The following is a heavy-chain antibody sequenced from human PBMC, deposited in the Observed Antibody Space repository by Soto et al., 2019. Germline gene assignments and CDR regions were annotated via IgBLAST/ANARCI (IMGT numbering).Heavy chain of an antibody. CDR3: AKQIYGGNS. CDR1: GFTFSASA. J-gene: IGHJ4*02. CDR2: IRSKANNYAT. D-gene: IGHD2-21*02. Sequence: GGSLRLSCATPGFTFSASAMHWVRQVSGKGLEWIARIRSKANNYATTYAPSVKGRFTISRDDSENTVYLQMNSLKTEDTAIYYCAKQIYGGNSWGQGTLVTVSS. V-gene: IGHV3-73*01.